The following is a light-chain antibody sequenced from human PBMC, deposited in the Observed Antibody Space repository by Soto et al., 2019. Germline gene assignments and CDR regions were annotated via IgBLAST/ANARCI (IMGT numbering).Light chain of an antibody. CDR2: DAS. V-gene: IGKV3-11*01. CDR1: QSFSIK. CDR3: QQRSNWPPIT. J-gene: IGKJ5*01. Sequence: EIVMTQSPATLSVSPGERATLSCRASQSFSIKLAWYQQKPGQAPRLLIYDASTRAADIPARFSGSGSGTDFSLTISSLEPEDFAIYYCQQRSNWPPITFGQGTRL.